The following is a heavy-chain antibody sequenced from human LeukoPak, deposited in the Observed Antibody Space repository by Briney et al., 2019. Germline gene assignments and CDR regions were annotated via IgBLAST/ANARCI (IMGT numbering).Heavy chain of an antibody. J-gene: IGHJ5*02. Sequence: SETLSLTCTVSGGSISSYYWSWIRQPPGKGLEWIAYMYYSGSTNYNPSLKSRITISLDTSKNQFSLKLSSVTAADTAVYYCARLESPGWFDPWGQGTLVTVSS. CDR2: MYYSGST. D-gene: IGHD3-3*01. CDR3: ARLESPGWFDP. CDR1: GGSISSYY. V-gene: IGHV4-59*08.